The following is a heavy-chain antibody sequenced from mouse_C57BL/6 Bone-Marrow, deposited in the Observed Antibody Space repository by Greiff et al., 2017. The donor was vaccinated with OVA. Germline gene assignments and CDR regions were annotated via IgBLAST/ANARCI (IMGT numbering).Heavy chain of an antibody. V-gene: IGHV1-81*01. J-gene: IGHJ3*01. CDR2: IYPRSGNT. CDR1: GYTFTSYG. Sequence: QVQLQQSGAELARPGASVKLSCKASGYTFTSYGISWVKQRTGQGLEWIGQIYPRSGNTYYNEKFKGKATLTADKSSSTAYMELRSLTSEDAAVYFCARRRPAWFACGGGGTLVTVSA. CDR3: ARRRPAWFAC.